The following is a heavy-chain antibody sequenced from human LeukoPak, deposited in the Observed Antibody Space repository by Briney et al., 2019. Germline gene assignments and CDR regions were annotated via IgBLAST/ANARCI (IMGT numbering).Heavy chain of an antibody. V-gene: IGHV1-46*01. CDR1: GYTFTDSY. J-gene: IGHJ3*01. CDR3: AGIRDGYNDAYDL. CDR2: IDPDGGNT. Sequence: ASVKVSCKASGYTFTDSYVHWVRQAPGQVLEWMGLIDPDGGNTNYAQNFQGRVTLTRDTSTSTLYMELSSLRSEDTAIYYCAGIRDGYNDAYDLWGQGTVVTVPS. D-gene: IGHD5-24*01.